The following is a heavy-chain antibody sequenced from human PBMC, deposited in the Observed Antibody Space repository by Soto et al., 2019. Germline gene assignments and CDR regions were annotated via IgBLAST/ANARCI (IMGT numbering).Heavy chain of an antibody. J-gene: IGHJ4*02. V-gene: IGHV3-74*01. CDR1: GFTFHNYA. CDR3: ASGRYFDWLLALVY. Sequence: PGGSLRLSCEASGFTFHNYAMHWVRQAPGKGLVWVSRINSDGSSTSYADSVKGRFTISRDNAKNTLYLQMNSLRAEDTAVYYCASGRYFDWLLALVYWGQGTLVTVSS. D-gene: IGHD3-9*01. CDR2: INSDGSST.